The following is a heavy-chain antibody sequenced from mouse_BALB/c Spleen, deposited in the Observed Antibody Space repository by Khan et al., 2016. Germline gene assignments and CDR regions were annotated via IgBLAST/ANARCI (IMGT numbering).Heavy chain of an antibody. CDR1: GYSITSDYA. J-gene: IGHJ3*01. V-gene: IGHV3-2*02. D-gene: IGHD1-1*01. CDR2: ISYSGST. Sequence: EVQLQESGPGLVQPSQSLSLTCTVTGYSITSDYAWYWLRQLPGNKLEWMGYISYSGSTSYNPSLNSRITITRDTSKNQFFLQFKSVTNEDTATYYCASSNNYGNSPSCFAYWGQGTLVTVSA. CDR3: ASSNNYGNSPSCFAY.